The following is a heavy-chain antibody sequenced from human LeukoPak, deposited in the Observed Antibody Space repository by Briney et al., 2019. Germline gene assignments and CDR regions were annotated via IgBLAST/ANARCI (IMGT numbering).Heavy chain of an antibody. J-gene: IGHJ4*02. CDR1: GFTFNTYA. Sequence: GGSLRLSCAASGFTFNTYAMSWVRQAPGKGLEWVSSISGSGGSTFYADSVKGRFTISRDNSKNSLYLQMNSLRAEDTAVYYCAKDTTWIQLWLAHWGQGTLVTVSS. CDR2: ISGSGGST. V-gene: IGHV3-23*01. CDR3: AKDTTWIQLWLAH. D-gene: IGHD5-18*01.